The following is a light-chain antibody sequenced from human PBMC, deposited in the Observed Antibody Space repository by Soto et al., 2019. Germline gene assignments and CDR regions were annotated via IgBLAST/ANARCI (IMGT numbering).Light chain of an antibody. V-gene: IGKV1-12*01. Sequence: DIQMTQSPPSVSASVGDRVTITCRASQAINGWLSWYQQKPGKAPKLLISVASRLESGVPSRFSGSGAGTEFSLTLTSLQPEDFATYYCQQAFRFPHTFGQGTRLEI. CDR3: QQAFRFPHT. CDR2: VAS. CDR1: QAINGW. J-gene: IGKJ2*01.